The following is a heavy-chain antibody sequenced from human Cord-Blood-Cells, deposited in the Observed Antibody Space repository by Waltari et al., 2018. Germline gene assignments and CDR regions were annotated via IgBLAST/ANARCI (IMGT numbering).Heavy chain of an antibody. V-gene: IGHV1-3*01. CDR1: GYTFTSYA. D-gene: IGHD2-2*01. CDR3: VRTPAARVFDY. CDR2: INAGNGNT. Sequence: QVQLVQSGAEVKKPGASVKVSCKASGYTFTSYAMHWVRQAPGQRLEWMGRINAGNGNTKYSQKFQGRVTITRDTSASTAYMELSSLRSEVTAVYYCVRTPAARVFDYWGQGTLVTVSS. J-gene: IGHJ4*02.